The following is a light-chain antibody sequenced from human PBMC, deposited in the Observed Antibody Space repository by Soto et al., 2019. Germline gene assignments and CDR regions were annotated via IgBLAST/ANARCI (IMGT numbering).Light chain of an antibody. J-gene: IGKJ3*01. V-gene: IGKV1-33*01. CDR2: GAS. CDR3: QQFDDLPFT. CDR1: QDIRNS. Sequence: DIQMTQSPSSLSASVGDRVTITCQASQDIRNSLNWYQQKPGKAPKLLISGASILESGVPSRFSGSGSGTDFSLTISSLQPEDIATYYCQQFDDLPFTFGPGTKLDL.